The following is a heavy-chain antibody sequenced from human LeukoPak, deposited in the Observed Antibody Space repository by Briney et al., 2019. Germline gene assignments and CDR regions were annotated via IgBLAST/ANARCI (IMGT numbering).Heavy chain of an antibody. Sequence: ASVKVSCKASGYTFTGYYTHWVRQAPGQGLEWMGWINPNSGGTNYAQKFQGWVTMTRDTSISTAYMELSRLRSDDTAVYYCARDLRRTEGFGELLTFFDYWGQGTLVTVSS. J-gene: IGHJ4*02. CDR1: GYTFTGYY. CDR2: INPNSGGT. CDR3: ARDLRRTEGFGELLTFFDY. D-gene: IGHD3-10*01. V-gene: IGHV1-2*04.